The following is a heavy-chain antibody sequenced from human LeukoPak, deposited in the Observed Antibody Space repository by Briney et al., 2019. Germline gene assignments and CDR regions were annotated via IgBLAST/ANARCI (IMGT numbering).Heavy chain of an antibody. CDR2: INPDGSST. CDR1: GFDLSDYW. D-gene: IGHD5-18*01. Sequence: PGGSLRLSCTASGFDLSDYWMHWVRQVPGKGLLWVSRINPDGSSTSYGDSAEGRFIISRDNAKKTLYLQMNSLRAEDTAVYYCARPHVDTVSNWFDSWGQGTQVTVSS. CDR3: ARPHVDTVSNWFDS. J-gene: IGHJ5*01. V-gene: IGHV3-74*01.